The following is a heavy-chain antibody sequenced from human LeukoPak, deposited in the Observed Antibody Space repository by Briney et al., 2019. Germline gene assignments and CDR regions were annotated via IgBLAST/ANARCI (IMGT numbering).Heavy chain of an antibody. Sequence: PGGSLRLSCAASGFTFSTYGMHWVRQAPGKGLEWVAFVRYDGSKKYYTNSVKGRFTIFRDNSKNTLYLQMNSLRAEDTAVYYCARDLYYYGSGTYSMGDYWGQGTLVTVSS. CDR1: GFTFSTYG. CDR2: VRYDGSKK. J-gene: IGHJ4*02. V-gene: IGHV3-30*02. D-gene: IGHD3-10*01. CDR3: ARDLYYYGSGTYSMGDY.